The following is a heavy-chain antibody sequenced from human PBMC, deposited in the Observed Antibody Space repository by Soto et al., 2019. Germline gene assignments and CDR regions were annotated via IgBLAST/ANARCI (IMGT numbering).Heavy chain of an antibody. CDR2: INTDGSST. D-gene: IGHD3-16*02. CDR1: GFRLSNYW. Sequence: EEQLVESGGGLVQPGGSLRLSCAASGFRLSNYWMHWVRQVPGKGLVWVSRINTDGSSTRNADSVKGRFTISRDNAKNXLYLQMNRRGGEDTVVYYCGRDRSESGGVISGMDVWGQGTTVTGSS. V-gene: IGHV3-74*01. J-gene: IGHJ6*02. CDR3: GRDRSESGGVISGMDV.